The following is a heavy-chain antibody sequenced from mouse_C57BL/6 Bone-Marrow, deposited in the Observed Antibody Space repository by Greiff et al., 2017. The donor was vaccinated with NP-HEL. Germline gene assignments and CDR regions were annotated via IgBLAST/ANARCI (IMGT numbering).Heavy chain of an antibody. CDR3: ARQGITTVVATNYYAMDY. Sequence: EVQGVESGGGLVKPGGSLKLSCAASGFTFSDYGMHWVRQAPEKGLEWVAYISSGSSTIYYADTVKGRFTISRDNAKNTLLLQMTSLRSEDTAMYYCARQGITTVVATNYYAMDYWGQGTSVTVSS. CDR1: GFTFSDYG. D-gene: IGHD1-1*01. V-gene: IGHV5-17*01. CDR2: ISSGSSTI. J-gene: IGHJ4*01.